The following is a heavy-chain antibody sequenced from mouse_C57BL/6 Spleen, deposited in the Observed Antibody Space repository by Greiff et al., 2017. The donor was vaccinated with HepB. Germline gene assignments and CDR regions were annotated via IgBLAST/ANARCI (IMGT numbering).Heavy chain of an antibody. J-gene: IGHJ1*03. Sequence: VQLQESGPELVKPGASVKISCKASGYAFSSSWMNWVKQRPGKGLEWIGRIYPGDGDTNYNGKFKGKATLTADKSSSTAYMQLRSLTSEDSAVYFCAREDGSSYWYFDVWGTGTTVTVSS. CDR3: AREDGSSYWYFDV. D-gene: IGHD1-1*01. CDR1: GYAFSSSW. V-gene: IGHV1-82*01. CDR2: IYPGDGDT.